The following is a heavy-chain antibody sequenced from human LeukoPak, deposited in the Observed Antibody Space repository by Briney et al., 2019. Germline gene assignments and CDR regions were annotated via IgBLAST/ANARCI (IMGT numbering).Heavy chain of an antibody. CDR2: INHSGST. Sequence: SETLSLTCAVYGGSFSGYYWSWIRQPPGKGLEWIGEINHSGSTNYNPSLKSRVTISVDTSKNQFSLKLSSVTAADTAVYYCARTRSGDLADYWGQGTLVTVSS. CDR1: GGSFSGYY. CDR3: ARTRSGDLADY. J-gene: IGHJ4*02. V-gene: IGHV4-34*01.